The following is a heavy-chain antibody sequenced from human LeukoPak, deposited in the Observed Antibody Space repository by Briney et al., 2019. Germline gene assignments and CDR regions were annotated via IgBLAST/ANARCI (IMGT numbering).Heavy chain of an antibody. J-gene: IGHJ4*02. V-gene: IGHV7-4-1*02. D-gene: IGHD6-19*01. CDR1: GYTFTSYA. CDR3: ARDLHWGGCVKYYFDY. Sequence: GASVKVSCNASGYTFTSYAMNWVRQAPGQGLEWMGWINTNTGNPTYAQGFTGRFVFSLDTSVSTAYLQISSLKAEDTAVYYCARDLHWGGCVKYYFDYWGQGTLVTVSS. CDR2: INTNTGNP.